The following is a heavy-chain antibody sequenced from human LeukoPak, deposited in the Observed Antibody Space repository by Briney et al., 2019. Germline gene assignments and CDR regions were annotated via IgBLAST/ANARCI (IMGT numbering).Heavy chain of an antibody. CDR2: ISGSGGST. CDR1: GFTFSSYA. D-gene: IGHD3-22*01. CDR3: AKDGGLFHYDSYYYFDY. Sequence: PGGSLRLSCAASGFTFSSYAMSWVRQAPGKGLEWVSAISGSGGSTYYADSVKGRFTISRDNSKNTLYLQMNSLRAEDMAVYYCAKDGGLFHYDSYYYFDYWGQGTLVTVSS. J-gene: IGHJ4*02. V-gene: IGHV3-23*01.